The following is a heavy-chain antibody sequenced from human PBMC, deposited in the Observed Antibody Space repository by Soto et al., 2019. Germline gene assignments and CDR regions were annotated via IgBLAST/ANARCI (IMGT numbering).Heavy chain of an antibody. V-gene: IGHV4-34*01. Sequence: PSETLSLTCAVYGGSFSGYYWSWIGQPPGKGLEWIGEINHSGSTNYNPSLKSRVTISVDTSKNQFSLNLSSVTAADTALYYCARALGYTYGHLPIDYWGQGTLVTVS. D-gene: IGHD5-18*01. J-gene: IGHJ4*02. CDR1: GGSFSGYY. CDR2: INHSGST. CDR3: ARALGYTYGHLPIDY.